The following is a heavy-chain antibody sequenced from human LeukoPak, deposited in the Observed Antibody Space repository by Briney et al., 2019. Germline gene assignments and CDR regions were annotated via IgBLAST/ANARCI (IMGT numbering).Heavy chain of an antibody. V-gene: IGHV3-23*01. Sequence: GGSLRLSCTASGLIFRNYAMTWVRQAPRKGLEWVSTISGDGTETFYADSVKGRFTISRDNSKSTHCLQMSSLRAEDTGIYYCAKGGHYSFFDYWGQGTLVSVS. J-gene: IGHJ4*02. CDR2: ISGDGTET. D-gene: IGHD4-11*01. CDR3: AKGGHYSFFDY. CDR1: GLIFRNYA.